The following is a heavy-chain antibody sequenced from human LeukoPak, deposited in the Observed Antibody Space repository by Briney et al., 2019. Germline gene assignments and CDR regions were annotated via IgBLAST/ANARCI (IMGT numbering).Heavy chain of an antibody. J-gene: IGHJ6*02. Sequence: PSETLSLTCAVSGGSISSSNWWSWVRQPPGKGLEWIGEIYHSGSTNYNPSLKSRVTTSVDKSKNQFSLKLSSVTAADTAVYYCARGNQWLVSEYYYGMDVWGQGTTVTVSS. CDR1: GGSISSSNW. CDR3: ARGNQWLVSEYYYGMDV. CDR2: IYHSGST. V-gene: IGHV4-4*02. D-gene: IGHD6-19*01.